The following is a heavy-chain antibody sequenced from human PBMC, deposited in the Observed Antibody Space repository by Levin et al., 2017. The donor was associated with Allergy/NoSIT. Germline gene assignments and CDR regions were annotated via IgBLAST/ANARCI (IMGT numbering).Heavy chain of an antibody. CDR3: AKASSGEVDYFDY. V-gene: IGHV3-30*18. CDR2: ITSDGSNE. Sequence: GGSLRLSCAASGFTFSSYGMHWVRQAPGKGLEWVAVITSDGSNEFYGDSVKGRFSISRDNFQNTLYLQMNSLRAEDTAVYHCAKASSGEVDYFDYWGQGTLVTVSS. CDR1: GFTFSSYG. J-gene: IGHJ4*02. D-gene: IGHD7-27*01.